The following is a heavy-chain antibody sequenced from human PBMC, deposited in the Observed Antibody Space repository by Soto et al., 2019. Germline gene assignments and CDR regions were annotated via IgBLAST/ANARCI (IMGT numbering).Heavy chain of an antibody. CDR1: GFTFSSYA. CDR3: AKDLVVVAATPDLYSYGMDV. D-gene: IGHD2-15*01. J-gene: IGHJ6*02. CDR2: ISGSGVST. Sequence: GGSLRLSCAASGFTFSSYAMSWVRQAPGKGLEWVSAISGSGVSTYYADSVKGRFTISRDNSKNTLYLQMNSLRAEDTAVYYCAKDLVVVAATPDLYSYGMDVWGQGPPVTVYS. V-gene: IGHV3-23*01.